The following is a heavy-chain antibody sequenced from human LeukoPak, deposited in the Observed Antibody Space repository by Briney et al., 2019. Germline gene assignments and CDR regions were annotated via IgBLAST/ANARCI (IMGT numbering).Heavy chain of an antibody. V-gene: IGHV1-69*05. Sequence: ASVKVSCKAPGDTFSKYAIIWVRLAPGQGLEWMGGSIPMYGTANSAQKFQGRLTFNTDDSTSTTYLELSSLRPEDTALYYCARVVLLYGSGTYLDVWGQGTLVTVSS. CDR2: SIPMYGTA. CDR1: GDTFSKYA. CDR3: ARVVLLYGSGTYLDV. D-gene: IGHD3-10*01. J-gene: IGHJ4*02.